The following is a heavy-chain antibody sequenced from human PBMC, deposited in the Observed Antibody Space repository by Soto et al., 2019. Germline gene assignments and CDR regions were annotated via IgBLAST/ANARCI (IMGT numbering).Heavy chain of an antibody. Sequence: GGSLRLSCAASGFTFSSYGMHWVRQAPGKGLEWVAVIWYDGSNKYYADSVKGRFTISRDNSKNTLYLQMNSLRAEDTAVYYSATERCRSNSCYIFDYWGQGTLVTVSS. V-gene: IGHV3-33*01. CDR1: GFTFSSYG. CDR3: ATERCRSNSCYIFDY. J-gene: IGHJ4*02. CDR2: IWYDGSNK. D-gene: IGHD2-2*02.